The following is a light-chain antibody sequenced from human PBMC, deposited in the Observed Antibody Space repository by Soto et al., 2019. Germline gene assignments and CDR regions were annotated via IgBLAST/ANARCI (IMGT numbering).Light chain of an antibody. CDR2: EVS. CDR1: SSDVGTYNS. V-gene: IGLV2-14*01. Sequence: QSALTQPASVSGSPGQSITISCTGTSSDVGTYNSVSWYQQHPGKAPKLMIYEVSNRPSGVSNRFSGSKSGNTASLTISGRQAEDEADYYCSSYTSSSTLVFGTGTKVTVL. CDR3: SSYTSSSTLV. J-gene: IGLJ1*01.